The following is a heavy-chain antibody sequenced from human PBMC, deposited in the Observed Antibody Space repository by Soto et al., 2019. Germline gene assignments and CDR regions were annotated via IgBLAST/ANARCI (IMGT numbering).Heavy chain of an antibody. Sequence: SETLSLTCTVAGGSISSSSYYWGWIRQPPGKGLEWIGSIYYSGSTYYNPSLKSRVTISVDTPKNQFSLKLSSVTAADTAVYYCASARGVIIMGYYYYYYMDVWGKGTTVTAP. CDR2: IYYSGST. V-gene: IGHV4-39*01. J-gene: IGHJ6*03. CDR1: GGSISSSSYY. D-gene: IGHD3-10*01. CDR3: ASARGVIIMGYYYYYYMDV.